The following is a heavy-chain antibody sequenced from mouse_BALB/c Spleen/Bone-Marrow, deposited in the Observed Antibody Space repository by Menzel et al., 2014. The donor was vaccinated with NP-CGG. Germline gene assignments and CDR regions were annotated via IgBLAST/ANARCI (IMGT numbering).Heavy chain of an antibody. V-gene: IGHV1S29*02. D-gene: IGHD2-3*01. CDR1: GYTFTDYN. J-gene: IGHJ2*01. CDR3: ARDDGYYDY. Sequence: EVQLVESGPELVKPGASVKISCKASGYTFTDYNMHWVKQSHGKSLEWIGYIYPYNGGTGYNQKFKSKVTLTVDNSSSTAYMELRSLTSEDSAVYYCARDDGYYDYWGQGTTLTVSS. CDR2: IYPYNGGT.